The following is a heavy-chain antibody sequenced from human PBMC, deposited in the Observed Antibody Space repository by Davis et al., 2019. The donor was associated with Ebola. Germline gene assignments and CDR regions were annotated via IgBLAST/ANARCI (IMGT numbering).Heavy chain of an antibody. V-gene: IGHV3-11*01. CDR3: ARAAVTSIKSWFDP. D-gene: IGHD4-17*01. CDR1: GFRFSDYY. J-gene: IGHJ5*02. Sequence: GESLKIPCAASGFRFSDYYMTWIRQAPGKGLECISYISDTGRTIYYADSVKGRFTISRDNAKNSLYLQMSSLRAEDTAVYFCARAAVTSIKSWFDPWGQGTLVTVSS. CDR2: ISDTGRTI.